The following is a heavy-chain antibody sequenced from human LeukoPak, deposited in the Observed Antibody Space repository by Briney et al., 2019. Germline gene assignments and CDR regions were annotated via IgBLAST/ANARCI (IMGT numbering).Heavy chain of an antibody. CDR1: GFIFRNFA. V-gene: IGHV3-33*01. CDR2: MWTDRSDK. CDR3: ARGPYYNPSDAFDL. J-gene: IGHJ3*01. Sequence: GRSLRLSCAASGFIFRNFAMQWVRQAPGKGLEWVGVMWTDRSDKYYADSVKGRSTISRDNSRNALYLQMNSLRAEDTAVYYCARGPYYNPSDAFDLWGQGTVVTVFS. D-gene: IGHD3-10*01.